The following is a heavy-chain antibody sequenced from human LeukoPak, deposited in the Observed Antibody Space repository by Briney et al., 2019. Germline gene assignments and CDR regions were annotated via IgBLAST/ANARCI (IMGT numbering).Heavy chain of an antibody. V-gene: IGHV3-23*01. J-gene: IGHJ4*02. CDR2: ISGSSMST. CDR3: GKDSRPSVTTFRSRWTDY. D-gene: IGHD4-11*01. CDR1: GFTFHNHG. Sequence: GGSLRLSCEASGFTFHNHGMSWVRQAPGKGLEWISVISGSSMSTYYADSVKGRFTVPRDNSKNTVYLQMSSLRVEDSAIYYCGKDSRPSVTTFRSRWTDYWGQGILVTVSS.